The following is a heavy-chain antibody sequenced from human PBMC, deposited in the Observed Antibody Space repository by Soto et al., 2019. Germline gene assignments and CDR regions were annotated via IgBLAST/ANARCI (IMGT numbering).Heavy chain of an antibody. CDR2: ISAYNGNT. V-gene: IGHV1-18*01. Sequence: ASVKGSCKASGYTFTSYGISWVRQAPGQGLEWMGWISAYNGNTNYAEKFQDRVTITRDRSMSTAYMELSSLRSEDTAVYYCAKDPPESGYDYDEVVYFDYWGQGTLVTVSS. CDR3: AKDPPESGYDYDEVVYFDY. CDR1: GYTFTSYG. J-gene: IGHJ4*02. D-gene: IGHD5-12*01.